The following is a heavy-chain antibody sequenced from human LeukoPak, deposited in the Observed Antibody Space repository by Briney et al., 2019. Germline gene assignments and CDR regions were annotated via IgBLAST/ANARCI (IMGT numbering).Heavy chain of an antibody. CDR2: ISGSGGST. CDR3: AKGGYYYYYMDV. V-gene: IGHV3-23*01. Sequence: GGSLRLSCAASGFTFSSYGMSWVRQAPGKGLEWVSAISGSGGSTYYADSVKGRFTISRDNSKNTLYLQMNSLRAEDTAVYYCAKGGYYYYYMDVWGKGTTVTFSS. CDR1: GFTFSSYG. D-gene: IGHD3-16*01. J-gene: IGHJ6*03.